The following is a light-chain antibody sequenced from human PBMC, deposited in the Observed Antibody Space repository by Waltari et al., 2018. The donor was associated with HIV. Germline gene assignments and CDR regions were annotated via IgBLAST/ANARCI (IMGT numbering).Light chain of an antibody. Sequence: SYALTQPPSVSVSAGQTASITCSGDQLGAKVVWWYQQRTGQPPVLVMYQDSNRPSGIPERSSGANAGNTATLTITGTQSMDQADYFCQAWDRSVVFGGGTKLTVL. J-gene: IGLJ2*01. CDR1: QLGAKV. CDR2: QDS. CDR3: QAWDRSVV. V-gene: IGLV3-1*01.